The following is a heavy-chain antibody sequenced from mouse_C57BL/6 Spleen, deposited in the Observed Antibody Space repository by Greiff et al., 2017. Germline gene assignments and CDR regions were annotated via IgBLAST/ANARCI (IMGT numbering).Heavy chain of an antibody. CDR1: GYTFTDYY. Sequence: VQLQQSGPELVKPGASVKISCKASGYTFTDYYMNWVKQSHGKSLEWIGDINPNNGGTSYNQKFKGKATLTVDKSSSTAYMELRSLTSEDSAVYYCARGEMYDYDGKYYYAMDYWGQGTSVTVSS. CDR2: INPNNGGT. V-gene: IGHV1-26*01. D-gene: IGHD2-4*01. CDR3: ARGEMYDYDGKYYYAMDY. J-gene: IGHJ4*01.